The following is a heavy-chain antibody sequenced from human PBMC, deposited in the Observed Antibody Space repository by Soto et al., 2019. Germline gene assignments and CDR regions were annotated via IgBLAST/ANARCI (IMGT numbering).Heavy chain of an antibody. Sequence: SETLSLTCTVSGGSISSSSYYWGWIRQPPGKGLEWIGSIYYSGSTYYNPSLKSRVTISVDTSKNQFSLKLSSVTAADTAVYYCARPTGYVWGRGDAFDIWGQGTMVTVSS. CDR2: IYYSGST. V-gene: IGHV4-39*01. J-gene: IGHJ3*02. D-gene: IGHD3-10*02. CDR3: ARPTGYVWGRGDAFDI. CDR1: GGSISSSSYY.